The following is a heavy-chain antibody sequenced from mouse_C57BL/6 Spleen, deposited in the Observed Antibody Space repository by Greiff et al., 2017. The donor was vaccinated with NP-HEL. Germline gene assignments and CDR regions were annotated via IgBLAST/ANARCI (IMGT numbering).Heavy chain of an antibody. D-gene: IGHD1-1*01. Sequence: VQLQQSGAELARPGASVKLSCKASGYTFTSYGISWVKQRTGQGLEWIGEIYPRSGNTYYNEKFKGKATLTADKSSSTAYMELRSLTSEYSAVYFCARYYGSNYAMDYWGQGTSVTVSS. J-gene: IGHJ4*01. CDR2: IYPRSGNT. CDR3: ARYYGSNYAMDY. V-gene: IGHV1-81*01. CDR1: GYTFTSYG.